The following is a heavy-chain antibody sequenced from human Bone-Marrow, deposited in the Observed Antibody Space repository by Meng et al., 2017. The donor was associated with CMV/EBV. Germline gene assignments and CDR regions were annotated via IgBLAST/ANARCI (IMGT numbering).Heavy chain of an antibody. Sequence: GESLKISCAASGFTFSSYSMNWVRQAPGKGLEWVSSISSSSSYIYYADSVKGRFTISRDNAKNSLYLQMNSLRAEDTAVYYCARGRCSGGSCRYYYYYYGMDVWGQGTTVTVSS. CDR1: GFTFSSYS. CDR3: ARGRCSGGSCRYYYYYYGMDV. CDR2: ISSSSSYI. V-gene: IGHV3-21*01. D-gene: IGHD2-15*01. J-gene: IGHJ6*02.